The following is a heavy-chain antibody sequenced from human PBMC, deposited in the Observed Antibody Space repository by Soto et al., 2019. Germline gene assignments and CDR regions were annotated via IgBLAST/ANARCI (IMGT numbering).Heavy chain of an antibody. CDR1: GGSVSSVSYY. Sequence: PSETLSLTCTVSGGSVSSVSYYWSWIRQPPGKGLEWIGYIYYSGSTNYNPSLKIRVTISVGTSKNQFSLKLSSVTAADTAVYYCARVLEDSSGYFDYWGQGTLVTAPQ. CDR3: ARVLEDSSGYFDY. D-gene: IGHD3-22*01. CDR2: IYYSGST. J-gene: IGHJ4*02. V-gene: IGHV4-61*01.